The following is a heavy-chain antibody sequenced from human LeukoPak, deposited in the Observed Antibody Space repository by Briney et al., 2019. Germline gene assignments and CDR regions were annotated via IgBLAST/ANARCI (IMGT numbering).Heavy chain of an antibody. CDR1: GFTFSSYA. CDR2: IKQDGSEK. D-gene: IGHD1-7*01. Sequence: GGSLRLSCVVSGFTFSSYAMSWVRQARGKGLEWVANIKQDGSEKYYVDSVKGRFTISRDNAKNSLYLQMNSLRAEDTAVYYCARRDNWNYAHFDYWGQGTLVTVSS. V-gene: IGHV3-7*01. J-gene: IGHJ4*02. CDR3: ARRDNWNYAHFDY.